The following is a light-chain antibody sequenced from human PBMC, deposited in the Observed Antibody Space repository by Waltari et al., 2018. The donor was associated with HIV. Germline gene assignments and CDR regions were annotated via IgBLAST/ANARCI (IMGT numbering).Light chain of an antibody. V-gene: IGLV1-47*01. CDR2: RNY. J-gene: IGLJ3*02. Sequence: QSVLTQPPSASGAPGQTVTIPCSGRTSTVETHWVYWYQQLPGTAPKLLIYRNYQRPSGVPDRFSSSKSGASASLIISGLRSEDEADYFCGVWDSTLKQWLFGGRTKLTVL. CDR1: TSTVETHW. CDR3: GVWDSTLKQWL.